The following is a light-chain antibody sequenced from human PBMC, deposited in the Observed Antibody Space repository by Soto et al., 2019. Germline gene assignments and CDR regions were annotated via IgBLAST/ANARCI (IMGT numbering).Light chain of an antibody. J-gene: IGKJ5*01. CDR2: DAS. CDR3: QQYHKFPLT. Sequence: DIQMTQSPSSLSASVGDRFTITCQASQDIKNYLNWYQQKPGKAPKLLIYDASNLETGVPSRFSGSGAGTDFIFTISSLQPEDIATYYCQQYHKFPLTFGQGTRLEI. CDR1: QDIKNY. V-gene: IGKV1-33*01.